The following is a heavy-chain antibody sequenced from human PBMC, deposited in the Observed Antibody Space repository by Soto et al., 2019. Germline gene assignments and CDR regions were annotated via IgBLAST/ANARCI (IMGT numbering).Heavy chain of an antibody. J-gene: IGHJ4*02. Sequence: SHPLXLTCAISWYSVSINIATCNFIMQSPSRGLEWLGRTYYRSKWYNHYAVSVKSRITVKLDKSKNQLSMQLNAVTPEDTDVYYCERSGTGGYIEYWGQGTLVNVYS. CDR1: WYSVSINIAT. CDR3: ERSGTGGYIEY. CDR2: TYYRSKWYN. D-gene: IGHD3-22*01. V-gene: IGHV6-1*01.